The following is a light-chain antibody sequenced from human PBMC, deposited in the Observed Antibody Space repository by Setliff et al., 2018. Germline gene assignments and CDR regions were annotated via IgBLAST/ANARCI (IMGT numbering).Light chain of an antibody. Sequence: LTQPASVSGSPGQSITISCSGTSSDVGSYDLVSWYQQHPGKAPKLIIYGVSDRPSGVSSRFSGSKSGNTAYPTISGLQTEDEAEYYCNAYASDTTYVFGSGTKVTVL. CDR1: SSDVGSYDL. J-gene: IGLJ1*01. V-gene: IGLV2-14*03. CDR3: NAYASDTTYV. CDR2: GVS.